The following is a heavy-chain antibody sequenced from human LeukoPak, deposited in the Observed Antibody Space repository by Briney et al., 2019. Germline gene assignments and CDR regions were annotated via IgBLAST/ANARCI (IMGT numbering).Heavy chain of an antibody. J-gene: IGHJ4*02. CDR1: GFTFSSYS. V-gene: IGHV3-48*04. Sequence: GGSLRLSCAASGFTFSSYSMNWVRQAPGKGLEWVSYISSSSTTIYYADSVKGRFTISRDNAKNSLYLQMNSLRAEDTAVYYCARDSGGAVYYYNYWGQGTLVTVSS. CDR3: ARDSGGAVYYYNY. CDR2: ISSSSTTI. D-gene: IGHD3-10*01.